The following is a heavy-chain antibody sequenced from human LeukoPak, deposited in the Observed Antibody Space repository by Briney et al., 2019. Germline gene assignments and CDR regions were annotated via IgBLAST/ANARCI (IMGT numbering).Heavy chain of an antibody. CDR2: IYSGGST. Sequence: QPGGSLRLSCAASGFTFSSAWMNWVRQAPGKGLEWVSVIYSGGSTYYADSVKGRFTISRDNSKNTLYLQMNSLRAEDTAVYYCAEGGSYNRGAFDIWGQGTMVTVSS. D-gene: IGHD1-26*01. CDR1: GFTFSSAW. V-gene: IGHV3-53*01. J-gene: IGHJ3*02. CDR3: AEGGSYNRGAFDI.